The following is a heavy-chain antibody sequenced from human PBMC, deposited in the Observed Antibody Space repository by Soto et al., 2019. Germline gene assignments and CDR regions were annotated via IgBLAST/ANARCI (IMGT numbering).Heavy chain of an antibody. D-gene: IGHD3-16*02. CDR1: GYTFTSYA. Sequence: ASVKVSGKASGYTFTSYAMHWVRQAPGQRLEWMGWINAGNGNTKYSQKFQGRVTITRDTSASTAYMELSSLRSEDTAVYYCARERVYDYVWGSYRSPGDVDYWGQGTLVTVSS. J-gene: IGHJ4*02. CDR2: INAGNGNT. CDR3: ARERVYDYVWGSYRSPGDVDY. V-gene: IGHV1-3*01.